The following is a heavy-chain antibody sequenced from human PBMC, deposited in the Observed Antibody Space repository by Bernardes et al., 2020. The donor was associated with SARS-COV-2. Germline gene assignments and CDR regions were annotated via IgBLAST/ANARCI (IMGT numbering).Heavy chain of an antibody. J-gene: IGHJ6*02. CDR2: INPSGGST. V-gene: IGHV1-46*01. CDR1: GYTFTSYY. Sequence: ASVKVSCKASGYTFTSYYMHWVRQAPGQGLEWMGIINPSGGSTSYAQKFQGRVTMTRDTSTSTVYMELSSLRSEDTAVYYCARDSREDCSGGSCFLTAYYYYGMDVWGQGTTVTVSS. D-gene: IGHD2-15*01. CDR3: ARDSREDCSGGSCFLTAYYYYGMDV.